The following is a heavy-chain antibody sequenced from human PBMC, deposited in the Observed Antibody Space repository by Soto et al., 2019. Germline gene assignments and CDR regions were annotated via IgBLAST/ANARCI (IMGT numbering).Heavy chain of an antibody. V-gene: IGHV3-30*18. J-gene: IGHJ6*02. CDR1: GFTFSGYG. CDR2: ISYDGSKK. CDR3: VKDGSSGWPYYYGMDV. Sequence: GGSLRLSCAASGFTFSGYGMHWVRQAPGKGLEWVAVISYDGSKKYYADSVKGRFFISRDNSKNTLYLEMSSLRAEDTAVYYCVKDGSSGWPYYYGMDVWGQGTTVTVSS. D-gene: IGHD6-19*01.